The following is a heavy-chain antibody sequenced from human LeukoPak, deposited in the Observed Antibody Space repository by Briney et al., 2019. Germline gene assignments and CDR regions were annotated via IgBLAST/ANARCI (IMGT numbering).Heavy chain of an antibody. CDR3: ARARGYSYGYPLDV. D-gene: IGHD5-18*01. CDR1: GGSFSGYY. Sequence: PSETLSLTCAVYGGSFSGYYWSWIRQPPGKGLEWIGEINHSGSTNYNPSLKSRVTISVDTSKNQFSLKLSSVTAADTAVYYCARARGYSYGYPLDVWGQGTTVTVSS. V-gene: IGHV4-34*01. J-gene: IGHJ6*02. CDR2: INHSGST.